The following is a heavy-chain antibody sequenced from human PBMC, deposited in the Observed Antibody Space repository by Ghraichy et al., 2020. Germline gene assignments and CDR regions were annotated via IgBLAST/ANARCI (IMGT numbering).Heavy chain of an antibody. CDR1: GGSFSGYY. Sequence: SETLSLTCAVYGGSFSGYYWSWIRQPPGKGLEWIGEINHSGSTNYNPSLKSRVTISVDTSKNQFSLKLSSVTAADTAVYYCARGWRWNYYGMDVWGQGTTVTVSS. D-gene: IGHD1-1*01. CDR3: ARGWRWNYYGMDV. V-gene: IGHV4-34*01. J-gene: IGHJ6*02. CDR2: INHSGST.